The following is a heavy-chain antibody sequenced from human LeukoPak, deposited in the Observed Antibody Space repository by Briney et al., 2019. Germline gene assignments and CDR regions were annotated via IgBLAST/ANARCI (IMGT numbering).Heavy chain of an antibody. D-gene: IGHD6-19*01. CDR3: ARGGAPYSSGWFNWFDP. CDR1: GGSFSGYY. CDR2: INHSGST. V-gene: IGHV4-34*01. J-gene: IGHJ5*02. Sequence: ASETLSLTCAVYGGSFSGYYWSWIRQPPGKGLEWIGEINHSGSTYYNPSLNSRVTISVDTSKNHLSLRLTSVTAADTAVYYCARGGAPYSSGWFNWFDPWGQGTQVIVSS.